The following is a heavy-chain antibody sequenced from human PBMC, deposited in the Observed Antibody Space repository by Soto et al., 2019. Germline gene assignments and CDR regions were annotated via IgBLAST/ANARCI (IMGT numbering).Heavy chain of an antibody. Sequence: GSLRLSCIASGFLVRNNYMTWVRQAPGMGLEWVSAMYSDGMTFYAESVKGRFIISRDKSDNTLYLQMNSLRAEDTALYYCARDQQVGALDVWAQGTM. CDR3: ARDQQVGALDV. CDR2: MYSDGMT. D-gene: IGHD6-13*01. J-gene: IGHJ3*01. V-gene: IGHV3-53*01. CDR1: GFLVRNNY.